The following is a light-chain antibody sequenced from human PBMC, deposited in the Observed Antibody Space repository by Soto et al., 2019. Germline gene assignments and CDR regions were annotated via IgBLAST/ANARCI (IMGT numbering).Light chain of an antibody. V-gene: IGKV3-20*01. CDR1: QSVTSTY. J-gene: IGKJ2*01. CDR3: QQYGSSLYT. CDR2: GAS. Sequence: EIVLTQSPGTLSLSPGERATLSRRASQSVTSTYLAWYQQRPGQAPRLLIYGASNRATGIPDRFSGSGSGTDFTLTISRLEPEDFAVYYCQQYGSSLYTFGQGTKLEIK.